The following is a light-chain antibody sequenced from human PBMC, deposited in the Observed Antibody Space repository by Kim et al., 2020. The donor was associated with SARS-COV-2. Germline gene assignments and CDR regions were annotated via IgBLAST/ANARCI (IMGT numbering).Light chain of an antibody. CDR1: QSVSSD. CDR2: GAS. J-gene: IGKJ5*01. CDR3: QQYNKWAPSIT. Sequence: PGDGAPLPCTAIQSVSSDLAWYQQKPGHAPRLHIFGASTRATGIPARCRARGSGTDFPLTINSLQSEDFAVYYCQQYNKWAPSITFGQRTRLEI. V-gene: IGKV3-15*01.